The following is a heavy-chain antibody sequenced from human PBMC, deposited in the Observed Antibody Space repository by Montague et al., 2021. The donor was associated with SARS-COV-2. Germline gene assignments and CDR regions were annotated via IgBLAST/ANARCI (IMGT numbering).Heavy chain of an antibody. CDR2: FYSVGST. CDR3: ARGTMTADAFDI. V-gene: IGHV4-59*02. CDR1: GASVGSSG. Sequence: SETLSLTCTVSGASVGSSGWGWIRQSPGKGLEWIGYFYSVGSTDYNPSLKSRATISRDTSKNQFTLEVRSVTAADTAVYYCARGTMTADAFDIWGQGTMVTVSS. D-gene: IGHD1-14*01. J-gene: IGHJ3*02.